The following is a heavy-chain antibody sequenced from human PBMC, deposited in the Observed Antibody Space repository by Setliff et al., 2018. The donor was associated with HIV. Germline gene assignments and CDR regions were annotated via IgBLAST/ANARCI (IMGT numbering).Heavy chain of an antibody. J-gene: IGHJ6*02. CDR1: GGSINRGNYY. Sequence: PSETLSLTCSVSGGSINRGNYYWTWIRQSAGKGLEWIGHIHITGNTDYNPSLKSRVTISLDTSKNHFSLKLSSVTAADTAVYYCARGDGYRGNDAYYDTGLDVWGQGITVTVSS. CDR3: ARGDGYRGNDAYYDTGLDV. CDR2: IHITGNT. V-gene: IGHV4-61*10. D-gene: IGHD5-12*01.